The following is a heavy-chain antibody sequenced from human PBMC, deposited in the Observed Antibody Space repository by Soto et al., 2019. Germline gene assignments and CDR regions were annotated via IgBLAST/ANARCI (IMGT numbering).Heavy chain of an antibody. CDR2: IWYDGSNK. Sequence: GGSLRLSCAASGFTFSSYGMHWVRQAPGKGLEWVAVIWYDGSNKYYADSVKGRFTISRDNSKNTLYLQMNSLRAEDTAVYYCAREGSPTYYYDSSGYYLDPWGQGTLVTVSS. V-gene: IGHV3-33*01. CDR3: AREGSPTYYYDSSGYYLDP. J-gene: IGHJ5*02. D-gene: IGHD3-22*01. CDR1: GFTFSSYG.